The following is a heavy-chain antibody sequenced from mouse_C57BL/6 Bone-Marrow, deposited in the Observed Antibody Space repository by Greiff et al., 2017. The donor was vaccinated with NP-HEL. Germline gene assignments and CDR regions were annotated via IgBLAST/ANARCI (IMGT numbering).Heavy chain of an antibody. CDR1: GFNIKDDY. CDR2: IDPENGDT. V-gene: IGHV14-4*01. J-gene: IGHJ4*01. Sequence: VQLQQSGAELVRPGASVKLSCTASGFNIKDDYMHWVKQRPEQGLEWIGWIDPENGDTEYASKFQGKATITADTSSNTAYLQLSSLTSEDTAVYYCTTWDYGSSPHYYAMDYWGQGTSVTVSS. D-gene: IGHD1-1*01. CDR3: TTWDYGSSPHYYAMDY.